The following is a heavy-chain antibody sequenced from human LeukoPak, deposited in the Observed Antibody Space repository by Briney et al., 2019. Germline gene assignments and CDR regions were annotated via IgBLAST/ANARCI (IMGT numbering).Heavy chain of an antibody. CDR2: INPNSGGT. J-gene: IGHJ4*02. V-gene: IGHV1-2*02. D-gene: IGHD3-3*01. CDR3: ARDLRFLEWLCPGD. Sequence: ASVKVSCKASGYTFTGYYVHWVRQAPGQGLEWMGWINPNSGGTDYAQKFQGRVTMTRDTSITTAYMELSRLRSDDTAVYYCARDLRFLEWLCPGDWGQGTLVTVSS. CDR1: GYTFTGYY.